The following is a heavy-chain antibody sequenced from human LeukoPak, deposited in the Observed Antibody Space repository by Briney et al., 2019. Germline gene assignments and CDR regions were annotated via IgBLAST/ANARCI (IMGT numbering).Heavy chain of an antibody. CDR3: ASHSSGWYNWFDP. V-gene: IGHV4-38-2*02. Sequence: PSETLSLTCTVSGYSISSGYYWGWIRQPPGKGLEWIGSIYHSGSTYYNPSLRSRVTISVDTSKNQFSLKLSSVTAADTAVYYCASHSSGWYNWFDPWGQGTLVTVSS. CDR2: IYHSGST. CDR1: GYSISSGYY. J-gene: IGHJ5*02. D-gene: IGHD6-19*01.